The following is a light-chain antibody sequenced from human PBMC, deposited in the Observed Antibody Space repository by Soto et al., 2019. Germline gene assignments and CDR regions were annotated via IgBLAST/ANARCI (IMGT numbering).Light chain of an antibody. CDR3: CSYAGSSTFD. CDR1: SSDVGSYNL. V-gene: IGLV2-23*03. J-gene: IGLJ1*01. Sequence: QSALTQPASVSWSPGQSITISCTGTSSDVGSYNLVSWYQQHPGKAPKLMIYEGSKRPSGVSNRFSGSKSGNTASLTISGLQAEDEADYYCCSYAGSSTFDFGTGTKLTVL. CDR2: EGS.